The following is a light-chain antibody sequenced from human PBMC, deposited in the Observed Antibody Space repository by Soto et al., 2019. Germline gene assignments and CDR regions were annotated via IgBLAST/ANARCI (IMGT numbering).Light chain of an antibody. CDR3: QQYGSSPTT. V-gene: IGKV3-20*01. CDR2: DTS. CDR1: QSLSSS. J-gene: IGKJ1*01. Sequence: PGERATLSCRASQSLSSSLAWYQQKPGQAPRVLIYDTSSRATGIPDRFSGSGSGTDCTRTISRLEPEDVAVYYCQQYGSSPTTFGQGTKVDIK.